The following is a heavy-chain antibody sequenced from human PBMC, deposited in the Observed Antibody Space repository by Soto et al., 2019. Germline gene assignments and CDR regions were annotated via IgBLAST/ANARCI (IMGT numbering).Heavy chain of an antibody. CDR3: ARAVDYYDSSGYYTHEYFQH. Sequence: ASVKVSCKASGYTFTTYGITWVRQGPGQGLEWIGWISAYNGNTNYAQKVQGRVTMTTDTSTSTAYMELRSLRSDDTAVYYCARAVDYYDSSGYYTHEYFQHWGQGTLVTVSS. D-gene: IGHD3-22*01. V-gene: IGHV1-18*01. J-gene: IGHJ1*01. CDR1: GYTFTTYG. CDR2: ISAYNGNT.